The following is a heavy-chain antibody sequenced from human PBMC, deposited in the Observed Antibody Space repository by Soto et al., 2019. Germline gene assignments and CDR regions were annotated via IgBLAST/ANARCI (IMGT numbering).Heavy chain of an antibody. D-gene: IGHD2-21*02. V-gene: IGHV2-5*02. Sequence: QITLKESGPTLVKPTQTLTLTCTISGFSLNTGGVGVGWIRQPPGKALEWLALIYWDDDKRYSPSLKSRLTITKNTSKNHVVLTMTNMDHLDTATYCCEYGRCGGDCLQSYSSHYYYGLDVWGQGTKVTVSS. J-gene: IGHJ6*02. CDR1: GFSLNTGGVG. CDR3: EYGRCGGDCLQSYSSHYYYGLDV. CDR2: IYWDDDK.